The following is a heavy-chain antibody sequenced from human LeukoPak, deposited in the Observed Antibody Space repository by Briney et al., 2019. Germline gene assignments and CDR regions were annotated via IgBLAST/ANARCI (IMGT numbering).Heavy chain of an antibody. Sequence: SETLSLTCAVYGGSFSGYYWSWIRQPLGKGLEWIGEINHTGSTNYNPSLKSRVTVSVDTSKNQFSLKVSSVTAADTAVYYCARAWELRNYFDPWGQGSLVTVSS. CDR3: ARAWELRNYFDP. V-gene: IGHV4-34*01. CDR1: GGSFSGYY. J-gene: IGHJ5*02. D-gene: IGHD1-26*01. CDR2: INHTGST.